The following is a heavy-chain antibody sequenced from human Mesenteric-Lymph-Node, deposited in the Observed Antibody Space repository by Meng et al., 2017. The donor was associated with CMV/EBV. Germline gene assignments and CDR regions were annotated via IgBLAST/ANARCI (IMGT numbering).Heavy chain of an antibody. Sequence: GSLRLSCSISGGSISNYYWSWIRQSPGRGLEWIGYVYYDGDTKYNPSLKSRVTISVDMSKNQFSPSLTSVTGADTAVYYCTRGVRTTTIDLWGRGTLVTVSS. J-gene: IGHJ5*02. CDR3: TRGVRTTTIDL. CDR1: GGSISNYY. D-gene: IGHD1/OR15-1a*01. V-gene: IGHV4-59*01. CDR2: VYYDGDT.